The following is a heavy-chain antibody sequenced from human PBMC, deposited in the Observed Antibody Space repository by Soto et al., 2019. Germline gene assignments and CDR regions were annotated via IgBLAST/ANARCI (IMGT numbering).Heavy chain of an antibody. CDR3: ARVGRIQLWLRFDP. Sequence: SETLSLTCTVSGGSISSYYWSWIRQPPGKGLEWIGYIYYSGSTNYNPSLKSRVTISVGTSKSQFSLKLSSVTAADTAVYYCARVGRIQLWLRFDPWGQGTLVTVSS. D-gene: IGHD5-18*01. CDR2: IYYSGST. CDR1: GGSISSYY. J-gene: IGHJ5*02. V-gene: IGHV4-59*01.